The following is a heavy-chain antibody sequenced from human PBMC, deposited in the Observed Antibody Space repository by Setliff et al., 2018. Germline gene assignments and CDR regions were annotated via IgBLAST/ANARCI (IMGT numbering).Heavy chain of an antibody. V-gene: IGHV4-59*03. J-gene: IGHJ4*02. CDR2: IYYGGST. CDR3: TVYNTGSSKDHY. CDR1: GGSISTHR. D-gene: IGHD2-8*02. Sequence: PSETLSLTCSVSGGSISTHRWSWIRQAPGKGLEWIGYIYYGGSTNYNPSLKSRVTISVDTSKNQFSLKLSSVTAADTALYYCTVYNTGSSKDHYWGQGTPVTVSS.